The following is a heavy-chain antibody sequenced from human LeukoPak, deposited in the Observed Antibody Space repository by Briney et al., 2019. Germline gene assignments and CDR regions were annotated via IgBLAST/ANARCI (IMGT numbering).Heavy chain of an antibody. CDR1: GSTFAIYW. CDR3: ARRGGSYPYYFDY. V-gene: IGHV5-51*01. D-gene: IGHD1-26*01. CDR2: IYPGDSDT. Sequence: GESLKISCQGSGSTFAIYWIGWVRQLPGKGLEWMGIIYPGDSDTKYSPSFQGQVTMSVDKSINTAYLQWDSLKASDTAMYYCARRGGSYPYYFDYWGQGTLVTVSS. J-gene: IGHJ4*02.